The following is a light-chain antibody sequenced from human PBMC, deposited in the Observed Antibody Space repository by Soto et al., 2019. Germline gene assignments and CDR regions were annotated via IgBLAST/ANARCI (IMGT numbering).Light chain of an antibody. V-gene: IGKV1-39*01. CDR3: QQSYSTPWT. Sequence: DIQMTQSPSSLSASVGDRVTITCRASQTISSYLNWYQQKPGKAPKLLIYAASSLQSGVPSRFSGSGSGTDFTLTISSLQPEDFATYYCQQSYSTPWTFXLGTKVDIK. CDR2: AAS. CDR1: QTISSY. J-gene: IGKJ1*01.